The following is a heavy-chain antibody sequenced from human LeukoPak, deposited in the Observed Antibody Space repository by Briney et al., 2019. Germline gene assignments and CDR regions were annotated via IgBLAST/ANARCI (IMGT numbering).Heavy chain of an antibody. Sequence: MASETLSLTCTVSGGSINNYYWSWIRQPPGKGLEWIGDIYYSGSTSYTPSLKSRVTISVDTSKNQISLKVSSVTAADTAVYYCARTTEDCSSTSCYQYWFDPWGQGTLVTVSS. CDR2: IYYSGST. D-gene: IGHD2-2*01. V-gene: IGHV4-59*01. CDR1: GGSINNYY. CDR3: ARTTEDCSSTSCYQYWFDP. J-gene: IGHJ5*02.